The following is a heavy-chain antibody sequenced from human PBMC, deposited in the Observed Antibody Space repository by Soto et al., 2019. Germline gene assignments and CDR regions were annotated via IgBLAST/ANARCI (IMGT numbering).Heavy chain of an antibody. CDR3: ARDPTGFGVVTVDDAFDI. CDR1: GDSVSSNSAA. V-gene: IGHV6-1*01. D-gene: IGHD3-3*01. Sequence: SQTLSLTCAISGDSVSSNSAAWNWIRQSPSRGLEWLGRTHYRSKWYNDYAVSVKSRITINPDTSKNQFSLQLNSVTPEDTAVYYCARDPTGFGVVTVDDAFDIWGQGTMVTVSS. J-gene: IGHJ3*02. CDR2: THYRSKWYN.